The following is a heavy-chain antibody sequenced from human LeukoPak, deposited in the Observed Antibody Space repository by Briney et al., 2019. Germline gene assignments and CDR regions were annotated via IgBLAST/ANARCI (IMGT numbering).Heavy chain of an antibody. V-gene: IGHV4-59*01. Sequence: SETLSLACTVSGGSISSYYWSWIRQPPGKGLEWIGYIYYSGSTNYNPSLKSRVTISVDTSKNQFSLKLSSVTAADTAVYYCAREGLLWFGDYYGMDVWGKGTTVTVSS. CDR3: AREGLLWFGDYYGMDV. D-gene: IGHD3-10*01. CDR1: GGSISSYY. J-gene: IGHJ6*04. CDR2: IYYSGST.